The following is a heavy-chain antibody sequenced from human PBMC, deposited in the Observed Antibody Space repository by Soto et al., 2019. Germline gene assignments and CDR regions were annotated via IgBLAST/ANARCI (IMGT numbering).Heavy chain of an antibody. D-gene: IGHD2-2*01. CDR2: ISGSGGNT. J-gene: IGHJ4*02. CDR3: AKDQGSTLYYFDY. Sequence: EVQLLESGGGLVQPGGSLRLSCAASGFTFSNYAMSWLRQAPGKGLEWVSISGSGGNTYYADSVKGRFTISRDNSKNTRYLQMNSLRAEDTAVYYCAKDQGSTLYYFDYWGQGTLVTVSS. V-gene: IGHV3-23*01. CDR1: GFTFSNYA.